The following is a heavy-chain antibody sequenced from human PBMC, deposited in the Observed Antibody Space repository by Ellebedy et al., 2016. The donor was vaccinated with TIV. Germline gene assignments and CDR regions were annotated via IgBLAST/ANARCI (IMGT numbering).Heavy chain of an antibody. CDR2: IIPIFGTA. CDR3: ASGDVDIVATNGRAFGY. CDR1: GGTFSNYA. V-gene: IGHV1-69*13. D-gene: IGHD5-12*01. J-gene: IGHJ4*02. Sequence: SVKVSCXASGGTFSNYAISWVRQAPGQGLEWMGGIIPIFGTANYAQKFQGRVTITADESTSTAYMELSSLRSEDTAVYYCASGDVDIVATNGRAFGYWGQGTLVTVSS.